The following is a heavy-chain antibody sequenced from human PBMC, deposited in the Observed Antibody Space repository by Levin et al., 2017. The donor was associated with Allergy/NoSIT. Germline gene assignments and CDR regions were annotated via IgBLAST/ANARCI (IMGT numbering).Heavy chain of an antibody. CDR2: INPNSGGT. J-gene: IGHJ4*02. CDR1: GYTFTGYY. D-gene: IGHD6-13*01. CDR3: ARAIAAAGSKYYYFDY. Sequence: GESLKISCKASGYTFTGYYMHWVRQAPGQGLEWMGWINPNSGGTNYAQKFQGRVTMTRDTSISTAYMELSRLRSDDTAVYYCARAIAAAGSKYYYFDYWGQGTLVTVSS. V-gene: IGHV1-2*02.